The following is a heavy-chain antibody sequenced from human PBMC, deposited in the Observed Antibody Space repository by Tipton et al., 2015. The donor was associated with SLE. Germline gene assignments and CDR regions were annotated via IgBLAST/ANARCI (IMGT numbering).Heavy chain of an antibody. CDR2: INQSGST. V-gene: IGHV4-34*09. D-gene: IGHD4-17*01. CDR1: GGSFSGHY. J-gene: IGHJ4*02. CDR3: ARDSHTDDGDFYVDS. Sequence: TLSLTCAVYGGSFSGHYWSWIRQPPGKGLEWIGEINQSGSTNYNPSLKSRLIMSVDASKNQFFLTLCSVTAADTAVYYCARDSHTDDGDFYVDSWGQGTLVTVSS.